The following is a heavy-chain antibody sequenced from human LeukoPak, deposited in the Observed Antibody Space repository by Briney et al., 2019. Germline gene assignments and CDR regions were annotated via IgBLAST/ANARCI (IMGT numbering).Heavy chain of an antibody. J-gene: IGHJ4*02. CDR1: GGSISSSSYY. Sequence: SETLSLTCTVSGGSISSSSYYWGWIRQPPGEGLEWIGSIYYSGSTYYNPSLKSRVTISVDTSKNQFSLKLSSVTAADTAVYYCARLVVAAAYYFDYWGQGTLVTVSS. D-gene: IGHD2-15*01. V-gene: IGHV4-39*01. CDR3: ARLVVAAAYYFDY. CDR2: IYYSGST.